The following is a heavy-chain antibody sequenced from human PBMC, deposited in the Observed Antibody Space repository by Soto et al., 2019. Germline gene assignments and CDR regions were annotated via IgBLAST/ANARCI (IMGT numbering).Heavy chain of an antibody. CDR1: GFTFSSYS. D-gene: IGHD3-3*01. CDR3: ARKFNYDFWSGYLQNSWFDP. CDR2: ISSSSSYI. V-gene: IGHV3-21*01. J-gene: IGHJ5*02. Sequence: LRLSCTASGFTFSSYSMNWVRQAPGKGLEWVSSISSSSSYIYYADSVKGRFTISRDNAKNSLYLQMNSLRAEDTAVYYCARKFNYDFWSGYLQNSWFDPWGQGTLVTVSS.